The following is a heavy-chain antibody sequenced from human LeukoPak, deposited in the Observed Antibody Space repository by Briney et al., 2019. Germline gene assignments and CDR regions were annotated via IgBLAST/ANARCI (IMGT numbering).Heavy chain of an antibody. CDR3: ARLYSSSSYFGY. V-gene: IGHV4-59*01. D-gene: IGHD6-6*01. CDR1: GGSISSYY. Sequence: SETLSLTCTVSGGSISSYYWSWIRQPPGKGLEWIGYIYYSGSTNYNPSLKSRVTISVDTSKNQFSLKLSSVTAADTAVYYCARLYSSSSYFGYWGQGTLVTVSS. CDR2: IYYSGST. J-gene: IGHJ4*02.